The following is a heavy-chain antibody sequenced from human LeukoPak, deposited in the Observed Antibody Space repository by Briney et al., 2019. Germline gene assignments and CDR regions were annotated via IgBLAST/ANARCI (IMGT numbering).Heavy chain of an antibody. D-gene: IGHD3-22*01. V-gene: IGHV1-46*01. CDR3: ARDQENYYDSSGSSDY. J-gene: IGHJ4*02. CDR2: INPSGGST. Sequence: ASVKVSCKASGYTFTSYYMHWVRQAPEQGLEWMGIINPSGGSTSYAQKFQGRVTMTRDTSTSTVYMELSSLRSEDTAVYYCARDQENYYDSSGSSDYWGQGTLVTVSS. CDR1: GYTFTSYY.